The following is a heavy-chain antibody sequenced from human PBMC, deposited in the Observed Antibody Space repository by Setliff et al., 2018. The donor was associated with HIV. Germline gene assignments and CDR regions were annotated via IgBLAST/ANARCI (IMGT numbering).Heavy chain of an antibody. CDR1: GYTFTTYF. Sequence: ASVKVSCKASGYTFTTYFVHWVRQAPGQGLEWMGIINPNAGSSSLAQKFQGRVIMTWDTSTSTVYMELSSLTSEDTAVYYCARGRLSWSPDFWGQGTLVTVSS. J-gene: IGHJ4*02. CDR3: ARGRLSWSPDF. CDR2: INPNAGSS. V-gene: IGHV1-46*01.